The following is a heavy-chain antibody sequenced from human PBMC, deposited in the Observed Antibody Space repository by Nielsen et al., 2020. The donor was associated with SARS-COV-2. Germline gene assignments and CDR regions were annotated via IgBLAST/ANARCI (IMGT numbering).Heavy chain of an antibody. CDR3: AREEQWVIKD. D-gene: IGHD1-26*01. V-gene: IGHV1-18*01. CDR1: GYPFHAYG. CDR2: INTYNGIT. Sequence: ASVKVSCKASGYPFHAYGITWARQAPGLGLEWMAWINTYNGITYYAEKFRDRVTVTTDTPTTTAYLEMRSLRSDDTAVYFCAREEQWVIKDWGQGTLVTVSS. J-gene: IGHJ4*02.